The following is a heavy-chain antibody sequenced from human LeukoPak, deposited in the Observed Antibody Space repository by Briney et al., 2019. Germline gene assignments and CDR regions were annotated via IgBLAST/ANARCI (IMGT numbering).Heavy chain of an antibody. V-gene: IGHV3-23*01. J-gene: IGHJ4*02. CDR3: AKDARCSGASCYSSFDH. CDR2: ISGSGGST. Sequence: GGSLRLSCAASGFTFSSYAMSWVRQAPGKGLEWVSAISGSGGSTYYADSVKGRFTISRDNSKNTLYLQMNSLRAEDTAVYYCAKDARCSGASCYSSFDHWGQGTLVSVSS. CDR1: GFTFSSYA. D-gene: IGHD2-15*01.